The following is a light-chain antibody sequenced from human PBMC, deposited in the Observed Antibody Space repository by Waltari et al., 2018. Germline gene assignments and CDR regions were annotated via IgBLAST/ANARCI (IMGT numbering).Light chain of an antibody. J-gene: IGLJ3*02. Sequence: VLTQEPSVTGSPGGTVTLACAATTGVATTRYYPNLFQQKPGQSPTTQIYDTDKRHSWTPARFSGSLLGGKAALTLSNVQPEDEADYYCSLYYGDARWVFGGGTKLTVL. CDR2: DTD. CDR1: TGVATTRYY. V-gene: IGLV7-43*01. CDR3: SLYYGDARWV.